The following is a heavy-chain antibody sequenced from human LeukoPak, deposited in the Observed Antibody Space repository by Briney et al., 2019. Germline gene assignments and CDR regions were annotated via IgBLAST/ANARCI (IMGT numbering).Heavy chain of an antibody. D-gene: IGHD1-1*01. Sequence: PSETLSLTCAVYGGSFSGYHWSWIRQPPGKGLEWIGEINHSGSTNYNPSLKSRVTISVDTSKNQFSLKLSSVTAADTAVYYCARSRNWIRLALLMDVWGKGTTVTVSS. CDR2: INHSGST. J-gene: IGHJ6*03. CDR3: ARSRNWIRLALLMDV. V-gene: IGHV4-34*01. CDR1: GGSFSGYH.